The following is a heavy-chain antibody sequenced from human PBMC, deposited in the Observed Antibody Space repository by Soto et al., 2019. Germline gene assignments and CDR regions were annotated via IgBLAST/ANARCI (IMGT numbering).Heavy chain of an antibody. CDR1: GGSVSSGSYY. Sequence: SETLSLTCTVSGGSVSSGSYYWSWIRQPPGKGLEWIGYIYYSGSTNYNPSLKSRVTISVDTSKNQFSLKLSSVTAADTAVYYCARDRIIYCSSTSSYTLAWFDPWGQGTLVTVSS. V-gene: IGHV4-61*01. J-gene: IGHJ5*02. CDR3: ARDRIIYCSSTSSYTLAWFDP. D-gene: IGHD2-2*02. CDR2: IYYSGST.